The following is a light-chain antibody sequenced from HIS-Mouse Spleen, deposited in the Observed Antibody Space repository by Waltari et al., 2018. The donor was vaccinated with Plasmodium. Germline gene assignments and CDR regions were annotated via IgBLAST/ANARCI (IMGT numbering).Light chain of an antibody. V-gene: IGLV3-1*01. CDR3: QAWDSSTVV. CDR2: QDS. CDR1: TLGAKY. J-gene: IGLJ2*01. Sequence: SYELTQPPSVSVSPVQPASTTCPGATLGAKYACWYQQKPGQSPVLVIYQDSKRPSGIPERFSGSNSGNTATLTISGTQAMDEADYYCQAWDSSTVVFGGGTKLTVL.